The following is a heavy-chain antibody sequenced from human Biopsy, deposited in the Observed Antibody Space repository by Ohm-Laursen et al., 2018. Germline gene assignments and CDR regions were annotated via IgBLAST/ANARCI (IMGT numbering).Heavy chain of an antibody. V-gene: IGHV4-59*07. J-gene: IGHJ2*01. CDR1: GGSISSYY. CDR3: ASAGYNPDWNFDL. D-gene: IGHD5-24*01. CDR2: IYYSGST. Sequence: SDTLSLTCTVSGGSISSYYWNWIRQPPGKGLEWIGYIYYSGSTKYNPSLKSRVTMSVNTSKKQFSLRLSSVTAADTAVYYCASAGYNPDWNFDLWGRGTRVTVSS.